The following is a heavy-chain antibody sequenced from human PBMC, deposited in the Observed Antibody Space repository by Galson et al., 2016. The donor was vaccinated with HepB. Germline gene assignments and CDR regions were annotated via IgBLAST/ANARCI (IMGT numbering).Heavy chain of an antibody. V-gene: IGHV5-51*01. CDR1: GYTFDTYW. Sequence: QSGAEVKKPGESLKISCRGSGYTFDTYWIGWVRQMPGKGLEWMGIIYPGDFDIRYSPPFQGQVTISVDKSISTAYLQWSSLTASDTAMYYCTRSLTGSYDFRGAIYNYYAMDVWGQGTTVTVS. CDR2: IYPGDFDI. J-gene: IGHJ6*02. CDR3: TRSLTGSYDFRGAIYNYYAMDV. D-gene: IGHD3-3*01.